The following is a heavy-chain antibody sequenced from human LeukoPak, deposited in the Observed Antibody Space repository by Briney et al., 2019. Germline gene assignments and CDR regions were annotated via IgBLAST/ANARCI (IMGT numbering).Heavy chain of an antibody. J-gene: IGHJ4*02. CDR3: AKSVVVITFRFDD. V-gene: IGHV3-23*01. CDR2: INGGGGNT. CDR1: GFTFNSYV. Sequence: QTGGSLRLSCAASGFTFNSYVMSWVRQAPGKGLEWVSAINGGGGNTYYADSVKGRFTIPRDNSKNMVYLQMNTLRADDTAVYYCAKSVVVITFRFDDWGQGALVTVSS. D-gene: IGHD2-15*01.